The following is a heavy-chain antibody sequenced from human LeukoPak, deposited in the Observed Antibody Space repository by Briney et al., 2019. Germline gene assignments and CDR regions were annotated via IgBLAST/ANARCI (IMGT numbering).Heavy chain of an antibody. Sequence: ASVKVSCKASGYTFTSYDIIWVRQATGQGLEWMGWMNPNSGNTGYAQKFQGRVTMTRNTSISTAYMELSSLRSEDTTVYYCARGREMATIVHYYYGMDVWGQGTTVTVSS. CDR2: MNPNSGNT. CDR1: GYTFTSYD. J-gene: IGHJ6*02. V-gene: IGHV1-8*01. CDR3: ARGREMATIVHYYYGMDV. D-gene: IGHD5-24*01.